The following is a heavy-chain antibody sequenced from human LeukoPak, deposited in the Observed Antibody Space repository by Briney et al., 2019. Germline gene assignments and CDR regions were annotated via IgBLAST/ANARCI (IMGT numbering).Heavy chain of an antibody. Sequence: PGRSLRLSCAASGFTLSSYGMHWVRQAPGKGLEWVAVISYDGSNKYYADSVKGRFTISRDNSKNTLYLQMNSLRAEDTAVYYCAKGSWSYYYGMDVWGQGTTVTVSS. CDR3: AKGSWSYYYGMDV. V-gene: IGHV3-30*18. J-gene: IGHJ6*02. D-gene: IGHD3-3*01. CDR2: ISYDGSNK. CDR1: GFTLSSYG.